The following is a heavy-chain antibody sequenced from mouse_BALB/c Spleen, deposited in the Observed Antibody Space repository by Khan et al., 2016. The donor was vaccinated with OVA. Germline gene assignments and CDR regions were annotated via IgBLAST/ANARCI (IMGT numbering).Heavy chain of an antibody. V-gene: IGHV5-6*01. CDR2: LSSRGSYT. CDR1: GFTFSTSG. D-gene: IGHD1-1*02. CDR3: TRLAYYYSGGGSAY. J-gene: IGHJ3*01. Sequence: EVELLESGGDLVKPGGSLKLSCAASGFTFSTSGMYWVRQTPDKRLEWVAALSSRGSYTYYPDSVKGRVIISRDNATNTLYLQMSSLKSEDTAMYYCTRLAYYYSGGGSAYWGQGTLVTVSA.